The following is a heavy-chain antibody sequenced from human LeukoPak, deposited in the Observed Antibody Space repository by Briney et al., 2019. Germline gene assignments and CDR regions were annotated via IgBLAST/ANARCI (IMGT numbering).Heavy chain of an antibody. CDR1: GGSISSSSYY. V-gene: IGHV4-39*07. CDR2: ISHSGST. CDR3: ASPSSPNIEWWRPNYYYYGMDV. D-gene: IGHD2-15*01. J-gene: IGHJ6*02. Sequence: PSETLSLTCTVSGGSISSSSYYWGWIRQPPGKGLEWIGEISHSGSTNYNPSLKSRVTISVDTSKNQFSLKLSSVTAADTAVYYCASPSSPNIEWWRPNYYYYGMDVWGQGTTVTVSS.